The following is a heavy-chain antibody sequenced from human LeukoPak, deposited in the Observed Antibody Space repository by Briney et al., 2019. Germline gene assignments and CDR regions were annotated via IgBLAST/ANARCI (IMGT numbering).Heavy chain of an antibody. Sequence: SGGSLRLSCAASGFTFSSYEMNWVRQAPGKGLEWISYISLSGSSIKYADSVKGRFTVSRDSAKNSLYLQMNSLRAEDTAVYYCARNGIAVNGYFDYWGQGTLVTVSS. V-gene: IGHV3-48*03. CDR3: ARNGIAVNGYFDY. CDR1: GFTFSSYE. J-gene: IGHJ4*02. D-gene: IGHD6-19*01. CDR2: ISLSGSSI.